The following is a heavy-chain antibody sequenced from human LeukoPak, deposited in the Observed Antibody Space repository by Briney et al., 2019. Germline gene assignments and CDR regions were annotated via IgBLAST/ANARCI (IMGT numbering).Heavy chain of an antibody. CDR3: AQDWGLGK. Sequence: TGGSLRLSCAASGFTFSSYAMTWVRQAPGKGLEWVSSISASGSGTYYADSVKGRFTFSRDNSKSTLHLQMNSLRVEDTALYYCAQDWGLGKWGQGTLVTVSS. D-gene: IGHD2-21*01. CDR1: GFTFSSYA. CDR2: ISASGSGT. V-gene: IGHV3-23*01. J-gene: IGHJ4*02.